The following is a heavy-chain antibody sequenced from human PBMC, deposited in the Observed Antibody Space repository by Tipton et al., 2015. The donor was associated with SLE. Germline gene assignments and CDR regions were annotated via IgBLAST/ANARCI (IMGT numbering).Heavy chain of an antibody. CDR1: GDSINSYY. CDR3: ARLEDPFGIFGVPKGWFDP. J-gene: IGHJ5*02. D-gene: IGHD3-3*01. V-gene: IGHV4-59*01. CDR2: IYYSGST. Sequence: TLSLTCTVSGDSINSYYWSWIRQPPGKGLEWIGNIYYSGSTNYNPSLTSRVTMSVDTSKNQFSLRLTSVTAADTAVYYCARLEDPFGIFGVPKGWFDPWGQGTLVTVSS.